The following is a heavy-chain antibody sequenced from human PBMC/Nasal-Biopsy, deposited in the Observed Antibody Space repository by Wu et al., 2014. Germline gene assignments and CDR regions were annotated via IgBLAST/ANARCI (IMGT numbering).Heavy chain of an antibody. CDR3: ARDNRYGNFQGALDS. CDR1: DGSLSDSS. CDR2: ISHSGNT. V-gene: IGHV4-34*09. Sequence: TLSLTCGVYDGSLSDSSWSWIRRPPGKGLEWIGEISHSGNTNYNPSLGSRVTISLDTSKNQFSLTLTSVTAADTAIYYCARDNRYGNFQGALDSWGQGTPVTVSS. D-gene: IGHD1-7*01. J-gene: IGHJ4*02.